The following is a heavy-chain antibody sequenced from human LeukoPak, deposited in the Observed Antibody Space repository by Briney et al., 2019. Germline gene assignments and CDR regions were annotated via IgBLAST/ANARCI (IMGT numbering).Heavy chain of an antibody. J-gene: IGHJ4*02. Sequence: PGGSLRLSCEASGFSFSSYALSWVRQAPGRGLEWVSAISGSGGNTSYADFVKGRFTISRDNSQNTLFLQMSSLRADDTATYYCAKHYGSGTYYNYFTYCGRGTLVSVSS. V-gene: IGHV3-23*01. CDR1: GFSFSSYA. CDR3: AKHYGSGTYYNYFTY. CDR2: ISGSGGNT. D-gene: IGHD3-10*01.